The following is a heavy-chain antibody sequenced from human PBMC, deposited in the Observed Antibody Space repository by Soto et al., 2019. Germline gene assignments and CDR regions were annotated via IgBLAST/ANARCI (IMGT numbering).Heavy chain of an antibody. CDR1: GGSISSYY. CDR3: ARGWGNGDYYYYGLDV. CDR2: IYYSGST. J-gene: IGHJ6*02. Sequence: SETLSLTCSVSGGSISSYYWSWIRQPPGKGLEWIGFIYYSGSTSYNPSLKSRVTISVDTSKNRFSLKLNSVSAADTAVYYCARGWGNGDYYYYGLDVWGQGTTVTVSS. V-gene: IGHV4-59*01. D-gene: IGHD3-16*01.